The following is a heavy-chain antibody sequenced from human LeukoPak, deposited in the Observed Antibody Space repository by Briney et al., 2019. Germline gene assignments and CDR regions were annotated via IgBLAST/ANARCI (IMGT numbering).Heavy chain of an antibody. CDR2: IYTSGST. J-gene: IGHJ6*03. V-gene: IGHV4-61*02. D-gene: IGHD1-14*01. CDR3: ARDSTTYYYYYYMDV. CDR1: GGSISSSSYY. Sequence: PSQTLSLTCTVSGGSISSSSYYWSWIRQPAGKGLEWIGRIYTSGSTNYNPSLKSRVTISVDTSKNQFSLKLSSVTAADTAVYYCARDSTTYYYYYYMDVWGKGTTVTISS.